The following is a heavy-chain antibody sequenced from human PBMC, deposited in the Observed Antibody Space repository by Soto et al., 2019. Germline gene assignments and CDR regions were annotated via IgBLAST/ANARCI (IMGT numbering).Heavy chain of an antibody. D-gene: IGHD2-2*01. CDR1: GFTFSSYA. CDR2: MGKSGTAT. Sequence: EVQLLESGGGLVQPGGSLRLSCAASGFTFSSYAMKWVRQAPGTGLEWVSLMGKSGTATNYSDSVKGRFTISRDNSGNTLFLEMYSLRAEDTAVYYCARYIPGVRYYGMDVWGQGTTVTVSS. V-gene: IGHV3-23*01. J-gene: IGHJ6*02. CDR3: ARYIPGVRYYGMDV.